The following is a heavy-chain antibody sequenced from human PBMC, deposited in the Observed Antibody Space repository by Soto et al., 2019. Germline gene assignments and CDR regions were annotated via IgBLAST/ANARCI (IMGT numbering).Heavy chain of an antibody. V-gene: IGHV3-15*07. Sequence: SVSNAWMNWVRPAPGKGLEWVGRIKSKTDGGTTDYAAPVKGRFTISRDDSKNTLYLQMNSLKTEDTAVYYCTTLTTVTPHWGQGTLVTVSS. CDR1: SVSNAW. D-gene: IGHD4-17*01. CDR2: IKSKTDGGTT. CDR3: TTLTTVTPH. J-gene: IGHJ4*02.